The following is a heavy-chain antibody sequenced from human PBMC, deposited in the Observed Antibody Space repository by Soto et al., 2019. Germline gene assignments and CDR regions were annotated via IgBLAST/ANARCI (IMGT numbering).Heavy chain of an antibody. CDR3: ARALPPYSGYAEEGWFDP. D-gene: IGHD5-12*01. Sequence: QVQLQESGPGLVKPSQTLSLTCTVSGGSISRGGYYWSWIRQHPGKGLEGIGYIYYSGSTYYNPSLKSRVTISVDTSKNQFSLKLSSVTAADTAVYYCARALPPYSGYAEEGWFDPWGQGTLVTVSS. V-gene: IGHV4-31*03. CDR1: GGSISRGGYY. J-gene: IGHJ5*02. CDR2: IYYSGST.